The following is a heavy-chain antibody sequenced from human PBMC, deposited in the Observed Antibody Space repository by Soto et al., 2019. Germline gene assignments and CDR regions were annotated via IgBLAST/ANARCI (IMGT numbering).Heavy chain of an antibody. J-gene: IGHJ6*02. V-gene: IGHV1-69*01. CDR1: GGTFSSYA. Sequence: QVQLVQSGAEVKKPGSSVKVSCKASGGTFSSYAISWVRQAPGQGLEWMGGFIPIFGTANYAQKFQGRVKITADESTSTAYMELSSLRSEDTAVYYCARGPYCSSTSCYESVYYYGMDVWGQGTTVTVSS. CDR3: ARGPYCSSTSCYESVYYYGMDV. CDR2: FIPIFGTA. D-gene: IGHD2-2*01.